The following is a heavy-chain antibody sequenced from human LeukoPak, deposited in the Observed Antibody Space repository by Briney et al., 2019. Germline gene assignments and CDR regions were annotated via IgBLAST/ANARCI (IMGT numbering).Heavy chain of an antibody. CDR2: IFPSGGEI. Sequence: PGGTLRLSCAASGFTFSSYSMNWVRQPPGKGLEGVSSIFPSGGEIQYADPVRGRFTISRDNSKSTLSLQMNSLRAEDTAIYYCATYRQVLLPFESWGQGTLVTASS. J-gene: IGHJ4*02. D-gene: IGHD2-8*02. CDR1: GFTFSSYS. V-gene: IGHV3-21*04. CDR3: ATYRQVLLPFES.